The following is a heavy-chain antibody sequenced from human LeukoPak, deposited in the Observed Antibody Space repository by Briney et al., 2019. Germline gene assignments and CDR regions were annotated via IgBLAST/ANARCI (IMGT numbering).Heavy chain of an antibody. V-gene: IGHV1-2*06. CDR3: ARAKPIVTTPYYFDY. CDR2: INHKSGGR. J-gene: IGHJ4*02. Sequence: GASVKVSCMPPGYTFTGYYMRWVRQAPGQGPEWVGRINHKSGGRNYAQKFQGRVTMPRDTSISTAYTELSRVRSDDTAVYYCARAKPIVTTPYYFDYWRQGTLVGVSS. D-gene: IGHD5-12*01. CDR1: GYTFTGYY.